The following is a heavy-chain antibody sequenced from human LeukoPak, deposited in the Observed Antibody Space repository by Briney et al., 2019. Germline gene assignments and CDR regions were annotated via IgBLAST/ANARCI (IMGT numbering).Heavy chain of an antibody. CDR3: ARYYYDSSGYYSVLFDY. D-gene: IGHD3-22*01. Sequence: GDSVKVSCKASGYTFTGYYMHWVRQAPGQGLEWMGWINPNSGGTNYAQKFRGRVTMTRDTSISTAYMELSRLRSDDTAVYYCARYYYDSSGYYSVLFDYWGQGTLVTVSS. CDR1: GYTFTGYY. V-gene: IGHV1-2*02. J-gene: IGHJ4*02. CDR2: INPNSGGT.